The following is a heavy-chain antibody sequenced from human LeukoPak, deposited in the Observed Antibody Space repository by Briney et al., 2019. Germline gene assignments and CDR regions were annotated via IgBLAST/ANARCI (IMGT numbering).Heavy chain of an antibody. CDR1: GGSISSSSYY. J-gene: IGHJ5*02. CDR3: ASFTPEYSSSSKRYNWFDP. Sequence: SETLSLTCTVSGGSISSSSYYWGWIRQPPGKGLGWIGSIYYSGSTYYNPSLKSRVTISVDTSKNQFSLKLSSVTAADTAVYYCASFTPEYSSSSKRYNWFDPWGQGTLVTVSS. V-gene: IGHV4-39*01. CDR2: IYYSGST. D-gene: IGHD6-6*01.